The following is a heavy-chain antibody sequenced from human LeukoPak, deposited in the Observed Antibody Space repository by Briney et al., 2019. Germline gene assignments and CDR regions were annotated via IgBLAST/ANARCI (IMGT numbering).Heavy chain of an antibody. CDR2: SYSDGST. CDR1: GFTVSSNY. D-gene: IGHD3-16*02. CDR3: ARVWELSFDH. J-gene: IGHJ4*02. Sequence: PGGSLRLSCAASGFTVSSNYMSWVRQAPGKGLEWVAVSYSDGSTYHRESVKGRFSISRDNSKNTLYLEMHSLRAEDTAVYYCARVWELSFDHWGQGSLVTVSS. V-gene: IGHV3-53*01.